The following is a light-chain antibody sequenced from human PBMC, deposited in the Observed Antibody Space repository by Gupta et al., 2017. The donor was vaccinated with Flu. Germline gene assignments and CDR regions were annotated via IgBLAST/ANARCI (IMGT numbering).Light chain of an antibody. Sequence: DIQMTESPSSLYASVGDRVTITCRASQSISSYLNWYQQKPGKAPKLLIYAASSLQSGVPSRFSGSGSGTDFTLSISSLQPEDFATYYCQQSYSTRETFGQGTKVEIK. V-gene: IGKV1-39*01. J-gene: IGKJ1*01. CDR1: QSISSY. CDR3: QQSYSTRET. CDR2: AAS.